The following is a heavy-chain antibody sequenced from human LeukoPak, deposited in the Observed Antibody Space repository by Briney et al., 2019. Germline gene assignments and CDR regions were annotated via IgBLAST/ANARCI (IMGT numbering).Heavy chain of an antibody. J-gene: IGHJ1*01. CDR2: INHSGST. CDR3: ARERGYSRGQYFQH. D-gene: IGHD6-19*01. CDR1: GGSFSGYY. Sequence: SETLSPTCAVYGGSFSGYYWSWIRQPPGKGLEWIGEINHSGSTNYNPSLKSRVTISVDTSKNQFSLKLSSVTAADTAVYYCARERGYSRGQYFQHWGQDTVVTVSS. V-gene: IGHV4-34*01.